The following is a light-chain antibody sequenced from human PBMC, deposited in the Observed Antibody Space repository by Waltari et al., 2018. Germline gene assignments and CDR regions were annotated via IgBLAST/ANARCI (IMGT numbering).Light chain of an antibody. CDR1: QSVSIK. CDR2: DAS. Sequence: EIVMTQSPATLSVSPGEGVTLSCRASQSVSIKLAWYQLKPGQAPRLLIYDASSRATGIPARFSGSGSGTEFTLTISSLQSEDFALYYCQQYHNWPPWTFGQGTKVEIK. J-gene: IGKJ1*01. CDR3: QQYHNWPPWT. V-gene: IGKV3D-15*01.